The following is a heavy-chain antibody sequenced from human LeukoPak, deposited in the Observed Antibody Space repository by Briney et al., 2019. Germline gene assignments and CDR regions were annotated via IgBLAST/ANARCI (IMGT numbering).Heavy chain of an antibody. J-gene: IGHJ4*02. Sequence: GGSLRLSCAASGFTFSRYAMHWVRQAPGKGLEYVSAISTNGGSTYYASSVKGRFTISRDNFKNTLYLQMVNLRPEDMAVYYCARGNDSSGYYYFFDYWGQGTLVTVSS. D-gene: IGHD3-22*01. V-gene: IGHV3-64*01. CDR2: ISTNGGST. CDR3: ARGNDSSGYYYFFDY. CDR1: GFTFSRYA.